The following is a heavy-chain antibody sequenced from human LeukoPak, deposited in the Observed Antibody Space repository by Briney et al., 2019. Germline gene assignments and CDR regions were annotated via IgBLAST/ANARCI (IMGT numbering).Heavy chain of an antibody. D-gene: IGHD3-10*02. CDR3: AELGITMIGGV. J-gene: IGHJ6*04. CDR1: GFTFSNYN. Sequence: GGSLRLSCAASGFTFSNYNMNWVRQTPGKGLEWVSSITRDSIYTFYADSVRGRFTISRDNAKNSLSLQMNSLRAEDTAVYYCAELGITMIGGVWGKGTTVTISS. V-gene: IGHV3-21*01. CDR2: ITRDSIYT.